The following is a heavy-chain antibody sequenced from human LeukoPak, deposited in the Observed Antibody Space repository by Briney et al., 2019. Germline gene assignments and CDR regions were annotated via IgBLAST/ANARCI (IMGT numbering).Heavy chain of an antibody. Sequence: PSETLSLTCTVSGGSLSSYYWSWLRQPAGKGLEWSGRIYSRGSTNYNPSLKSRVTMSVDTSKNQFSLKLSSVTAADTAVYYCARASITRVAFDIWGQGTMVTVSS. J-gene: IGHJ3*02. D-gene: IGHD3-10*01. CDR3: ARASITRVAFDI. V-gene: IGHV4-4*07. CDR2: IYSRGST. CDR1: GGSLSSYY.